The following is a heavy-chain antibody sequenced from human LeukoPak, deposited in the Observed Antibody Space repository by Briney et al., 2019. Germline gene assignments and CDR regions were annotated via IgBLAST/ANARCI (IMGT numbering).Heavy chain of an antibody. CDR3: AKVRDDYDILTDLDY. J-gene: IGHJ4*02. CDR1: GFTFSSYG. Sequence: GGSLRLSCAASGFTFSSYGMHWVRQAPGKGLEWVAVISYDGSNKYYGDSVKGRFTISRDNSKSTLYLQINSLRAEDTAVYYCAKVRDDYDILTDLDYWGQGTLVTVSS. CDR2: ISYDGSNK. V-gene: IGHV3-30*18. D-gene: IGHD3-9*01.